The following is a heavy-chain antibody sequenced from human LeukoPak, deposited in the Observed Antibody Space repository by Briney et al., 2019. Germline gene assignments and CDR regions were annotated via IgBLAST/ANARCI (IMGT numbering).Heavy chain of an antibody. V-gene: IGHV3-30*18. CDR1: GCIFSSYG. D-gene: IGHD3-16*01. CDR2: LSYDGSNK. J-gene: IGHJ5*02. CDR3: AKDLYVGP. Sequence: GGLLSLSSAASGCIFSSYGMHWGRLAPGKGLEWVAVLSYDGSNKYYADSVKGRFTISRDNSKNTLYLQMNSLRAGDTAVYYCAKDLYVGPWGQGTLVTVSS.